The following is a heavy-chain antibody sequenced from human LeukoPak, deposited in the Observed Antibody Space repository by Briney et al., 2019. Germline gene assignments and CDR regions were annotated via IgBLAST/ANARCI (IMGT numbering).Heavy chain of an antibody. Sequence: GGSLRLSCAASGFTFSSHGMHWVRQAPGKGLEWVAVIWYDGSKKYHADSVKGRFTISRHTSKNTLYLQMNSLRAEDTAVYYCARESTPLRGAFDPWGPGTLVTVSS. D-gene: IGHD5-24*01. V-gene: IGHV3-33*01. J-gene: IGHJ5*02. CDR1: GFTFSSHG. CDR2: IWYDGSKK. CDR3: ARESTPLRGAFDP.